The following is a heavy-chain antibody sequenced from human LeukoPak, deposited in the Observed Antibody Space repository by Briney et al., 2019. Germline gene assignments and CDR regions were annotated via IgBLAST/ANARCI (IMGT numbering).Heavy chain of an antibody. CDR1: GYTFTSYD. CDR2: MNPNSGNT. V-gene: IGHV1-8*01. J-gene: IGHJ3*02. CDR3: ARARWGGDAFDI. D-gene: IGHD3-16*01. Sequence: GASVKVSCKASGYTFTSYDINWVRQATGQGLEWMGWMNPNSGNTGYAQKFQGRVTMTRSTSINTAYMELSSLRSEGTAVYYCARARWGGDAFDIWGQGTMVTVSS.